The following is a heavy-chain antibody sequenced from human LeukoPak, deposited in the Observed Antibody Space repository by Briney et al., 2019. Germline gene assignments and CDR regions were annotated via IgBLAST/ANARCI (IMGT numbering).Heavy chain of an antibody. V-gene: IGHV1-8*01. CDR1: GYTFTSHH. Sequence: GASVKVSCKASGYTFTSHHINWVRQAAGQGLEWMGWMNPNSGNTAYAQKFQGRVTMTWDTSINTAYMELDSLRSEATAVYYCPRGRATSLGGMYWGEGSVV. CDR3: PRGRATSLGGMY. CDR2: MNPNSGNT. D-gene: IGHD7-27*01. J-gene: IGHJ4*02.